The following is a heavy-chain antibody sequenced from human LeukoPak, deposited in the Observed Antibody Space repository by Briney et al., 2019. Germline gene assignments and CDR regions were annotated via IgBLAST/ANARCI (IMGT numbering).Heavy chain of an antibody. V-gene: IGHV3-23*01. J-gene: IGHJ4*02. Sequence: GGSLRLSCAASGFTFSSYAMSWVRQAPGKGLEWVSAISGSGGSTYYADSVKGRFTISRDNSKNTLYLQMNSLRAEDTAVHYCAKSHVDTVYNYYFDYWGQGTLVTVSS. CDR1: GFTFSSYA. CDR2: ISGSGGST. D-gene: IGHD5-18*01. CDR3: AKSHVDTVYNYYFDY.